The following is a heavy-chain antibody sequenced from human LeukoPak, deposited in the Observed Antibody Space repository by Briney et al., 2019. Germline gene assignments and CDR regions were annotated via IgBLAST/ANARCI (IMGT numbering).Heavy chain of an antibody. D-gene: IGHD3-22*01. CDR1: GFTFSGFA. Sequence: GGSLNLSCAASGFTFSGFAMHWVRQASGKGLEWVGRIRSKANSYATAYAASVKGRFTISRDDSKNTAYLQMNSLKTEDTAVYYCTRWKTGSSGYWGSYYYYYYMDVWVKGTTVTVSS. CDR2: IRSKANSYAT. V-gene: IGHV3-73*01. J-gene: IGHJ6*03. CDR3: TRWKTGSSGYWGSYYYYYYMDV.